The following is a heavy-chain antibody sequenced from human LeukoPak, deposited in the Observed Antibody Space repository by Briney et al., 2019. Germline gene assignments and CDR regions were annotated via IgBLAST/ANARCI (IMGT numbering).Heavy chain of an antibody. CDR1: GYTFTSYA. Sequence: GASVKVSCKASGYTFTSYAMHWVRQAPGQRLEWMGWINAGNGNTKYSQKFQGRVTITRDTSASTAYMELSSLRSEDTAVYYCARVRLRNGYNWFDPWGQGTLVTVSS. V-gene: IGHV1-3*01. CDR3: ARVRLRNGYNWFDP. CDR2: INAGNGNT. D-gene: IGHD3-3*01. J-gene: IGHJ5*02.